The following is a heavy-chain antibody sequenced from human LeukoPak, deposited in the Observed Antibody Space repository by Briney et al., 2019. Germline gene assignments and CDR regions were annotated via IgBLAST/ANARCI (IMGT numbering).Heavy chain of an antibody. J-gene: IGHJ4*02. CDR2: IYSGGST. V-gene: IGHV3-66*01. D-gene: IGHD7-27*01. Sequence: GGSLRLSCAASGFTVSSNYMSWVRQAPGKVLEWVSVIYSGGSTYYADSVKGRFTISRDNSKNTLYLQMNSLRAEDTAVYYCARDLLGLFDYWGQGTLVTVSS. CDR1: GFTVSSNY. CDR3: ARDLLGLFDY.